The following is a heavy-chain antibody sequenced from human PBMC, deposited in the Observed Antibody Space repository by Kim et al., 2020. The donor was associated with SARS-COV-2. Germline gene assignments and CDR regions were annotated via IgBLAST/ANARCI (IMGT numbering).Heavy chain of an antibody. J-gene: IGHJ2*01. CDR3: ARRAAGWYFDL. CDR2: T. Sequence: THPTPTLKSAVTISVDTSKNRFSLKLSSVTAADTAVYYCARRAAGWYFDLWGPGTLVTVSS. D-gene: IGHD6-13*01. V-gene: IGHV4-59*08.